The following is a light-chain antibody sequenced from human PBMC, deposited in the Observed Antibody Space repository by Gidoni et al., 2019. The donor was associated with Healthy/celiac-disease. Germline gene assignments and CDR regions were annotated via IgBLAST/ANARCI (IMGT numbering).Light chain of an antibody. V-gene: IGKV1-5*01. CDR2: DAS. J-gene: IGKJ2*01. Sequence: DIQMTQSPSTLPASVGDRVTITCRASQSISSWLAWYQQKPGKAPKLLIYDASSLESGVPSRFSGSGSGTEFTLTISSLQPDDFATYYCQQYNSYSGYTFXXXTKLEIK. CDR1: QSISSW. CDR3: QQYNSYSGYT.